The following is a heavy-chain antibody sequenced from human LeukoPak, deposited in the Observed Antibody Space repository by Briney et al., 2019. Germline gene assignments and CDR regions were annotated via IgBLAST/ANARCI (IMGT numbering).Heavy chain of an antibody. CDR2: IWYDGSNK. V-gene: IGHV3-33*01. CDR3: ARDKGRNVIWTLEY. Sequence: GGSLRLSCAASGFTFSSYGVHWVRQAPGKGLEWVAVIWYDGSNKYNADSVKGRFTISRDNSKNTLYLEMNSLRAEDTAVYYCARDKGRNVIWTLEYWGQGTLVTVSS. CDR1: GFTFSSYG. D-gene: IGHD2-15*01. J-gene: IGHJ4*02.